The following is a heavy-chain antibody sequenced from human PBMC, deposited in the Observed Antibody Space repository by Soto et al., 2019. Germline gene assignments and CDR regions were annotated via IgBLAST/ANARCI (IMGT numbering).Heavy chain of an antibody. D-gene: IGHD2-8*01. CDR2: ISGGGDTT. CDR1: GFTFSSYG. Sequence: EVQLLESGGGLVQPGGSLRLTCAASGFTFSSYGISWIRLSPGKGLEWVSVISGGGDTTYYTPSVKGRFTISRDDFRNTLYLKMNSLRTEDTAIYYCAKLRDFVVLPAGILDYWGPGTLVTVSS. CDR3: AKLRDFVVLPAGILDY. V-gene: IGHV3-23*01. J-gene: IGHJ4*02.